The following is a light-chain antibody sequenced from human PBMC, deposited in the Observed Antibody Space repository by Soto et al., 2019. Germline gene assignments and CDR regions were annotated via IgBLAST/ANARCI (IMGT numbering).Light chain of an antibody. Sequence: EIVLTQSPGTLSLSPGERATLSCRASQSVSSSYLAWYQQKPGQAPRLLIYGASSRATGIPDRFSGSGSGTDFTLTISRLEPEDFAVYYCQQGGSSRTFGQGTKVEIK. CDR3: QQGGSSRT. V-gene: IGKV3-20*01. J-gene: IGKJ1*01. CDR2: GAS. CDR1: QSVSSSY.